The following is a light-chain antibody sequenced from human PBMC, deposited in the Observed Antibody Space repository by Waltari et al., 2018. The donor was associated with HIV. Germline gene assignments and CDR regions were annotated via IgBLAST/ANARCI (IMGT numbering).Light chain of an antibody. CDR1: NSDIGPYNY. J-gene: IGLJ3*02. CDR3: SSYAGSNNWV. Sequence: QSALTQPPSASGSPGQSVTISCTGTNSDIGPYNYVSWYQQHPGKAPKFMIYEVNRRPSGVPDRFSGSKSGNTASLTVSGLQAEDEADYYCSSYAGSNNWVFGGGTKLTVL. CDR2: EVN. V-gene: IGLV2-8*01.